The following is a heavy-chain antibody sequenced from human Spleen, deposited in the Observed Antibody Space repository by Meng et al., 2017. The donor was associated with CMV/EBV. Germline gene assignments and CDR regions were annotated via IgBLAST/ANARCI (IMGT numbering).Heavy chain of an antibody. D-gene: IGHD6-19*01. CDR2: ISSSSDTI. CDR3: ARDGEGGPWYSSGWIRYYYYYGMDV. Sequence: GGSLRLSCAASGFVFSTYSMNWVRQAPGKGLEWISFISSSSDTIYYADSVKGRFTTSRDNAKNSLYLQMNSLRAEDTAVYYCARDGEGGPWYSSGWIRYYYYYGMDVWGQGTTVTVSS. V-gene: IGHV3-48*04. CDR1: GFVFSTYS. J-gene: IGHJ6*02.